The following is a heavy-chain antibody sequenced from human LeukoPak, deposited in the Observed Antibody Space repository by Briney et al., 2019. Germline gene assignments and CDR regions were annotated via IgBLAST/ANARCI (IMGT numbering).Heavy chain of an antibody. D-gene: IGHD1-14*01. V-gene: IGHV4-38-2*02. CDR2: IFHTGST. Sequence: SETLXLTCTVSGDSISSGNYWGWIRQPPXXGXXGIXSIFHTGSTYYNLSLKSRVTISVDTSKNQFSLRLSSVTAADTAVYFCARRRIVTGPAYYFDFWGQGALVTVSS. J-gene: IGHJ4*02. CDR3: ARRRIVTGPAYYFDF. CDR1: GDSISSGNY.